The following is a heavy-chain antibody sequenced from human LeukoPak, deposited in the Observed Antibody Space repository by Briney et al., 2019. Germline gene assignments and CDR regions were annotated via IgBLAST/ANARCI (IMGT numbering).Heavy chain of an antibody. Sequence: GGSLRLSCAASGFTFSDYYMSWIRQAPGKGLEWVSYISPSGSTIYYADAVKGRFTISRDNAKNSLYLHLSSLRAEDTAVYFCARDFCSNNNCYYFDSWGQGSLVTVSS. V-gene: IGHV3-11*01. CDR2: ISPSGSTI. D-gene: IGHD2-2*01. CDR1: GFTFSDYY. CDR3: ARDFCSNNNCYYFDS. J-gene: IGHJ4*02.